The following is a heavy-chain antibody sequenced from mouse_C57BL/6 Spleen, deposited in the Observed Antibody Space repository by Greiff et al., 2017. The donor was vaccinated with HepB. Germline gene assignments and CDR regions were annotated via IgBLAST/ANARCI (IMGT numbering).Heavy chain of an antibody. CDR2: ISSGGSYT. V-gene: IGHV5-6*01. Sequence: EVQVVESGGDLVKPGGSLKLSCAASGFTFSSYGMSWVRQTPDKRLEWVATISSGGSYTYYPDSVKGRFTISRDNAKNTLYLQMSSLKSEDTAMYYCARLRDSSGSWFAYWGQGTLVTVSA. J-gene: IGHJ3*01. CDR1: GFTFSSYG. CDR3: ARLRDSSGSWFAY. D-gene: IGHD3-2*02.